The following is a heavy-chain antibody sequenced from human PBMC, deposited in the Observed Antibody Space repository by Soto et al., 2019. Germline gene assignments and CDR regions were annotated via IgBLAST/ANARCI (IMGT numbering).Heavy chain of an antibody. Sequence: SVKVSCKASGGTFSSYTISWVRQAPGQGLEWMGRIIPILGIANYAQKFQGRVTITADKSTSTAYMELSSLRSEDTAVYYCARSDHDIWGSLDYRGQGTLLTVSS. CDR1: GGTFSSYT. CDR3: ARSDHDIWGSLDY. J-gene: IGHJ4*02. D-gene: IGHD3-16*01. CDR2: IIPILGIA. V-gene: IGHV1-69*02.